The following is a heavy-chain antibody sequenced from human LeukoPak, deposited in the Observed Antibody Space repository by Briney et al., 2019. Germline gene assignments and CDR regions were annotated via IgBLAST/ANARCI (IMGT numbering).Heavy chain of an antibody. D-gene: IGHD2-2*01. J-gene: IGHJ5*02. CDR3: ARGGRRYRSSTSCYYWFDP. CDR1: GGSFSGYY. Sequence: SETLSLTCAVYGGSFSGYYWSWIRQPPGKGLGWIGEINHSGSTNYNPSLKSRVTISVDTSKNQFSLKLSSVTAADTAVYHCARGGRRYRSSTSCYYWFDPWGQGTLVTVSS. V-gene: IGHV4-34*01. CDR2: INHSGST.